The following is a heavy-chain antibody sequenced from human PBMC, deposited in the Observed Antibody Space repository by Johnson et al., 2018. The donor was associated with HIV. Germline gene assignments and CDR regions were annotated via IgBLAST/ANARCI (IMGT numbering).Heavy chain of an antibody. J-gene: IGHJ3*02. Sequence: QVQLVESGGGVVQPGRSLRLSCAASGFTFSSYAMYWVRQAPGKGLEWVAVISYDGSNKYYADYVKGRFTISRDNSKNTLYLQMNSLRAEDTAVYYCARSYSSLDAFDIWGQGTMVTVSS. CDR1: GFTFSSYA. CDR2: ISYDGSNK. D-gene: IGHD6-13*01. V-gene: IGHV3-30*04. CDR3: ARSYSSLDAFDI.